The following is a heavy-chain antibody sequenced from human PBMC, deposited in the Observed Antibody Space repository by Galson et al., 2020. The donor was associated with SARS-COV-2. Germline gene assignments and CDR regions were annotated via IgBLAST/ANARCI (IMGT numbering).Heavy chain of an antibody. D-gene: IGHD1-1*01. CDR2: ISVGGDNR. CDR3: AKGRAQWERVPLDY. V-gene: IGHV3-23*01. J-gene: IGHJ4*02. Sequence: GGSLRLSCEASGFTFSTHAMTWVRQAPGKGLQWVPLISVGGDNRYYADPVRGRFTISRDNARNTLYLKIRSLSADDTAGYYGAKGRAQWERVPLDYWGQGGLVTVSS. CDR1: GFTFSTHA.